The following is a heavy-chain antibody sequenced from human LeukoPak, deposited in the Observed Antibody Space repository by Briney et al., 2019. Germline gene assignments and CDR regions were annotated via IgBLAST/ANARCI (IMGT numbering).Heavy chain of an antibody. Sequence: SETLSLTCTVSGGSISSGGYYWSWIRQHPGKGLEWIGYIYYSGSTYYNPSLKSRVTMSVDTSKNQFSLKLSSVTAADTAVYYCARAPLYYDFLDAFDIWGQGTMVTVSS. CDR2: IYYSGST. V-gene: IGHV4-31*03. CDR3: ARAPLYYDFLDAFDI. CDR1: GGSISSGGYY. D-gene: IGHD3-3*01. J-gene: IGHJ3*02.